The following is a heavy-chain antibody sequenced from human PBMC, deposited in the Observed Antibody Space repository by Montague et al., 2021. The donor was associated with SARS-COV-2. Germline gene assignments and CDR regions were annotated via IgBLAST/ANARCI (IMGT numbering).Heavy chain of an antibody. Sequence: SLRLSCAASGFTFSSYAMHWVRQAPGKGLEWVAVISYDGSNKYYGASVKGRFTISRDNSKNVVSLLMDSLRDDDTAVYYCARDDYGSGTFYKPWLDPWGQGTLVSVSS. J-gene: IGHJ5*02. CDR1: GFTFSSYA. D-gene: IGHD3-10*01. CDR3: ARDDYGSGTFYKPWLDP. CDR2: ISYDGSNK. V-gene: IGHV3-30*04.